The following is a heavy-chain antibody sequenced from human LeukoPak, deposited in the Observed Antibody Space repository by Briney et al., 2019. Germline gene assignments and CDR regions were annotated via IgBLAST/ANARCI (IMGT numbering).Heavy chain of an antibody. CDR3: ARGSGHIVVVSALPDF. D-gene: IGHD2-21*01. J-gene: IGHJ4*02. CDR1: GYPFNNFG. Sequence: ASVKVSCTTSGYPFNNFGVNWVRQAPGQGLEWMGWISGHNGDTRCAQRFQGRVTLTTDTSASTAYMELWSLTSDDTAVYYCARGSGHIVVVSALPDFWGQGTLVTVSS. V-gene: IGHV1-18*01. CDR2: ISGHNGDT.